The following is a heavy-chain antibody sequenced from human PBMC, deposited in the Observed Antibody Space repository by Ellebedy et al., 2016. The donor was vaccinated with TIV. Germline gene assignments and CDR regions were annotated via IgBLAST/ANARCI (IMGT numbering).Heavy chain of an antibody. V-gene: IGHV3-7*03. CDR1: GFTFGSFW. D-gene: IGHD3-10*01. Sequence: GGSLRLSXAASGFTFGSFWMSWVRQAPGKGLEWVANIKQDGSDKNYLDSVKGRFTISRDNAKNSLYLQVDSLRVEDTAVYYCVRGGGGFDYWGQGTQVTASS. CDR3: VRGGGGFDY. J-gene: IGHJ4*02. CDR2: IKQDGSDK.